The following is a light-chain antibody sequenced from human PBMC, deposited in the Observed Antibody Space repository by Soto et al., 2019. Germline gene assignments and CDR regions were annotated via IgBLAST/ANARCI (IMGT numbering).Light chain of an antibody. CDR1: QSVSNSY. Sequence: IVLTQSPGTLSLSPEERATLSCRASQSVSNSYLAWYQQKPGQAPRLLIYGASSRATGIPDRFSGSGSGTDFTLTITRLELEDFVVYYCQQYDSSPRTFGQGTKVEIK. CDR2: GAS. V-gene: IGKV3-20*01. CDR3: QQYDSSPRT. J-gene: IGKJ1*01.